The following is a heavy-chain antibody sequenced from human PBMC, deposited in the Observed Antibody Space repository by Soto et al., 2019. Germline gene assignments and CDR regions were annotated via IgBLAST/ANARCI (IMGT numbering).Heavy chain of an antibody. V-gene: IGHV3-23*01. Sequence: EVQLLESGGGLVQPGGSLRLSCAASGFTFVGYSMSWVRQAPGKGLEWASAINPSGDATYYTDSVKGRFTISRDNSKNTQYLQMNSLRAEDTAVYYCARVDVGYCSRGSCRDFDYWGQGTLVTVSS. D-gene: IGHD2-15*01. CDR2: INPSGDAT. CDR3: ARVDVGYCSRGSCRDFDY. CDR1: GFTFVGYS. J-gene: IGHJ4*02.